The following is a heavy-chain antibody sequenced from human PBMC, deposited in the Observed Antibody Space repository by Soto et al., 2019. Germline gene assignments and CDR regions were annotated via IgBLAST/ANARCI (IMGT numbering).Heavy chain of an antibody. J-gene: IGHJ6*02. CDR2: MNPNSGDT. V-gene: IGHV1-2*02. CDR3: ARVTSHFYYYGMDV. CDR1: GYTFTGYY. Sequence: ASVKVSCKASGYTFTGYYMHWVRQAPGQGLEWMGWMNPNSGDTDYAQKFQGRVTMTRNTSISTAYMELSRLRSDDTAVYYCARVTSHFYYYGMDVWGQGTMVTVSS.